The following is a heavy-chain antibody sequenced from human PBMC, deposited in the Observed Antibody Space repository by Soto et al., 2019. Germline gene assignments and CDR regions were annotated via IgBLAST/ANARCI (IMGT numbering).Heavy chain of an antibody. CDR2: IYYNGTT. Sequence: ASETLSLTCTVSGGSISSPNFYWSWIRQHPGKGLEWIGHIYYNGTTYYNPTLKSRVSISADTSKNQFSLKLDSVTPDDTAVYYCARLIGNSWLDYWGQGTLVTVSS. J-gene: IGHJ4*02. CDR3: ARLIGNSWLDY. D-gene: IGHD6-13*01. V-gene: IGHV4-31*03. CDR1: GGSISSPNFY.